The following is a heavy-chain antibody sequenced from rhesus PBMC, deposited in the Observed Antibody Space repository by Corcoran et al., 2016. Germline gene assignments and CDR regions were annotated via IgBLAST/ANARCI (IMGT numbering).Heavy chain of an antibody. D-gene: IGHD4-29*01. J-gene: IGHJ4*01. CDR3: TRTPPTTVSFDY. CDR2: IYPYNGNK. Sequence: QVQLVQSGSEIKQPGASVKLSCKASGYTFTSYYMHWVRQAPGQGLEWIAMIYPYNGNKGYAQNCQGRVTITTDTSTSTGYMELSSLRSEDTAVYYCTRTPPTTVSFDYWGQGVLVTVSS. CDR1: GYTFTSYY. V-gene: IGHV1-180*01.